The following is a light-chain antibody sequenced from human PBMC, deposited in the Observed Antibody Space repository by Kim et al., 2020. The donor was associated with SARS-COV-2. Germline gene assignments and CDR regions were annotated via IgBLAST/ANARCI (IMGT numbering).Light chain of an antibody. Sequence: GTAVTVSCTRSRGSIDDNYVPWYQQRPGGVPTAVIYEDDQRPSGVSDRFSGSIDNSSNSASLTISGLRTEDEADYYCQSYNRDNVLFGGGTQLTVL. CDR1: RGSIDDNY. V-gene: IGLV6-57*03. CDR3: QSYNRDNVL. J-gene: IGLJ2*01. CDR2: EDD.